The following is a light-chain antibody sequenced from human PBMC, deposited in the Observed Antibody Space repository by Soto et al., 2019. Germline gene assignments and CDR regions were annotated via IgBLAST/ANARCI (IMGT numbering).Light chain of an antibody. Sequence: DIQMTQYTSTLSASVGDRVTITCRASQSISSWVAWYQQKPGKAPKLLIYDASSLESGVPSRFSGSGSGTEFTLTISSLKPDDFATYYCQQYNSYSWTFSQGTKGDIK. V-gene: IGKV1-5*01. CDR2: DAS. J-gene: IGKJ1*01. CDR1: QSISSW. CDR3: QQYNSYSWT.